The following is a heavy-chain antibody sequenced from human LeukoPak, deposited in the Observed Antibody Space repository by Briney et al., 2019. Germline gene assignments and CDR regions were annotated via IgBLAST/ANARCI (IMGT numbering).Heavy chain of an antibody. J-gene: IGHJ4*02. CDR1: GGSISSHY. V-gene: IGHV4-59*11. CDR2: IYFLGST. CDR3: ARRMVRGVIGFDY. D-gene: IGHD3-10*01. Sequence: PSETLSLTCNVSGGSISSHYWSWIRQPPGKGLEWIGYIYFLGSTNYNPSLKSRVTISVDMSKNQFSLKLSSVTAADTAVYYCARRMVRGVIGFDYWGQGTLVTVSS.